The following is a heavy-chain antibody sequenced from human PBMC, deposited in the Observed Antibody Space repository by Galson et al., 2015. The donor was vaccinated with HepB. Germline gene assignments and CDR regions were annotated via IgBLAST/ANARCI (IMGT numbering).Heavy chain of an antibody. CDR1: GGTFSSYA. J-gene: IGHJ6*03. CDR2: IIPIFGTS. CDR3: ARGPTRGRKRYTHGVFMDV. V-gene: IGHV1-69*13. Sequence: SVKVSCKASGGTFSSYAISWVRQAPGQGLEWMGGIIPIFGTSNYAQSFQGRVTFTADESTSTAYMELSSLRSEDTAVYYCARGPTRGRKRYTHGVFMDVWGKGTTVTVSS. D-gene: IGHD5-18*01.